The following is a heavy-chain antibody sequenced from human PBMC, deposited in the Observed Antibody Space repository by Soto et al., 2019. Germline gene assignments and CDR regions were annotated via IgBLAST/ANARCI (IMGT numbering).Heavy chain of an antibody. CDR3: AREDSIIIPAVSDF. Sequence: GGSLRLSCTVSGFAFNNYGINWVRQAPGKGLEWVSSISKSDYTYYSDSVKGRVAISRDNAKSSVSLQMNTLRVEDTAVYYCAREDSIIIPAVSDFWGQGTLVTVSS. CDR1: GFAFNNYG. J-gene: IGHJ4*02. CDR2: ISKSDYT. V-gene: IGHV3-21*01. D-gene: IGHD2-2*01.